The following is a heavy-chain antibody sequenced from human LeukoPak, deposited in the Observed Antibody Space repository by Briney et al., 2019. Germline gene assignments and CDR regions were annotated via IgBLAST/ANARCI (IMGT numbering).Heavy chain of an antibody. CDR2: ISAYNSNT. CDR1: GYTYSSYG. Sequence: GASVKVSCKASGYTYSSYGIGWVGQAPGQGLEWLGWISAYNSNTNYAQKVQGRVSMSTDTSTSIAYMELRSLRSDDTAVYYCARDYGDYGFDAFDIWGQGTMITVSS. CDR3: ARDYGDYGFDAFDI. D-gene: IGHD4-17*01. J-gene: IGHJ3*02. V-gene: IGHV1-18*01.